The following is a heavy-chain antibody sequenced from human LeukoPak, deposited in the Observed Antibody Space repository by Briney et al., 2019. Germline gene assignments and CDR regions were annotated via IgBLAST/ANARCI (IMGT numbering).Heavy chain of an antibody. V-gene: IGHV3-72*01. CDR1: GFTFSDHY. Sequence: GSPRLSCAASGFTFSDHYMDWVRQAPGKGLEWVGRTRNKARVYTTEYAASVKGRFTISRDNSKNSLYLQMDSLKTEDTAVYYCARATPDSGSYYYFDYWGQGTLVTVSA. J-gene: IGHJ4*02. D-gene: IGHD3-22*01. CDR2: TRNKARVYTT. CDR3: ARATPDSGSYYYFDY.